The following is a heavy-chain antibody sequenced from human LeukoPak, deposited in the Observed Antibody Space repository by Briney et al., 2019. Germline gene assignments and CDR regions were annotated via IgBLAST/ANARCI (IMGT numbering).Heavy chain of an antibody. CDR2: ISGDGT. CDR3: AKGSLGWELQDDAFDY. Sequence: GGSLRLSCAASGFTFSVYGMSWVRQAPGKGLEWVSAISGDGTYYADSVKGRFTISRDNSKDTLYLQMNGLRAEDTAVYYCAKGSLGWELQDDAFDYWGQGTLVTVSS. CDR1: GFTFSVYG. J-gene: IGHJ4*02. D-gene: IGHD1-26*01. V-gene: IGHV3-23*01.